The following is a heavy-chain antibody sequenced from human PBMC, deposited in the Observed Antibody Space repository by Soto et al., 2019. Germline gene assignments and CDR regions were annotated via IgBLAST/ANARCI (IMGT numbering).Heavy chain of an antibody. CDR3: AKIFRDRYYYYYMDV. CDR2: IIPILGIA. J-gene: IGHJ6*03. D-gene: IGHD2-21*01. Sequence: GASVKVSCKASGGTFSSYTISWVRQAPGQGLEWMGRIIPILGIANYAQKFQGRVTITADKSTSTAYMELSSLRSEDTAVYYCAKIFRDRYYYYYMDVWGKGTTVTVSS. CDR1: GGTFSSYT. V-gene: IGHV1-69*02.